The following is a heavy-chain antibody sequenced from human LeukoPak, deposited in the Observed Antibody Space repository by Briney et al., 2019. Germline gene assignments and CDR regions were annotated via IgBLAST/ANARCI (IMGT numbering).Heavy chain of an antibody. Sequence: GASVKASCKASGYTFTTYYIHWVRQAPVQGLERMGWINPDSGGTNYAQKFQGRVTMTRDTSISTVYMDLSMLRSDDTAIYYCVREARAGNWFDPWGQGTLVIVSS. V-gene: IGHV1-2*02. CDR3: VREARAGNWFDP. CDR2: INPDSGGT. J-gene: IGHJ5*02. CDR1: GYTFTTYY.